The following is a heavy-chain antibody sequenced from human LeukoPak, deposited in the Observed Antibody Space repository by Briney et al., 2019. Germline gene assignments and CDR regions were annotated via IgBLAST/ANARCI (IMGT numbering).Heavy chain of an antibody. CDR2: ISRSSSDI. J-gene: IGHJ5*02. V-gene: IGHV3-21*01. D-gene: IGHD3-22*01. Sequence: KSGGSLRLSXAATGFTFRNYDMNWVRQAPGEGLEWVSSISRSSSDIYYADSVKGRFTISRDNAKNSLYLLMDSLRVEDTAVYYCTRGPSGSRIVVGVWFDPWGQGTLVTVSS. CDR3: TRGPSGSRIVVGVWFDP. CDR1: GFTFRNYD.